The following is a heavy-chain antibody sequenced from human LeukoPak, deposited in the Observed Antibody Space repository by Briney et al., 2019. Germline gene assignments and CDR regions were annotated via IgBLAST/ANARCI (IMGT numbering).Heavy chain of an antibody. V-gene: IGHV1-18*01. CDR1: GYTFTSYG. CDR3: ARDYYDSSGPRHYYMDV. D-gene: IGHD3-22*01. Sequence: GALVKVSCKASGYTFTSYGISWVRQAPGQGLEWMGWISAYNGNTNYAQKLQGRVTMTTDTSTSTAYMELRSLRSDDTAVYYCARDYYDSSGPRHYYMDVWGKGTTVTVSS. CDR2: ISAYNGNT. J-gene: IGHJ6*03.